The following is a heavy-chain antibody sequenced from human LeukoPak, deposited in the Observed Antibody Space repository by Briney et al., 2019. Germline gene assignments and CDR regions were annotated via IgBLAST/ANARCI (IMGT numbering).Heavy chain of an antibody. V-gene: IGHV3-21*01. CDR2: ISSSSSYI. D-gene: IGHD6-13*01. J-gene: IGHJ4*02. Sequence: GGSLRLSCAASGFTFSSYSMNWVRQAPGKGLEWVSSISSSSSYIHYADSVKGRFTISRDNAKNSLYLQMNSLRAEDTAVYYCAREGRAAADYWGQGTLVTVSS. CDR3: AREGRAAADY. CDR1: GFTFSSYS.